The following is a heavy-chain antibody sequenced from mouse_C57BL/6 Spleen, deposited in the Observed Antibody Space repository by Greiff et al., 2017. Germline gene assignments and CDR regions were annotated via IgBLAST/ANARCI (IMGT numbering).Heavy chain of an antibody. J-gene: IGHJ3*01. CDR3: ARQEGYSNYGFAY. D-gene: IGHD2-5*01. CDR1: GFTFSSYG. Sequence: EVQVVESGGDLVKPGGSLKLSCAASGFTFSSYGMSWVRQTPDKRLEWVATISSGGSYTYYPDSVKGRFTISRDNAKNTLYLQMSSLKSEDTAMYYCARQEGYSNYGFAYWGQGTLVTVSA. CDR2: ISSGGSYT. V-gene: IGHV5-6*01.